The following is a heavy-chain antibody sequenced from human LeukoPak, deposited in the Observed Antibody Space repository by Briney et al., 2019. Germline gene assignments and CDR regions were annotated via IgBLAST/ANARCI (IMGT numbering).Heavy chain of an antibody. CDR1: GFTFSTYD. J-gene: IGHJ4*02. V-gene: IGHV3-23*01. Sequence: GGSLRLSCAASGFTFSTYDMMWVRQTLDSGLEWVSIISGSGGTTYYADSVKGRFTISRDNSKNTLYLEMNSLRADDTAVYYCVKRRETVRGAFDYWGQGTLVTVSS. D-gene: IGHD3-10*02. CDR3: VKRRETVRGAFDY. CDR2: ISGSGGTT.